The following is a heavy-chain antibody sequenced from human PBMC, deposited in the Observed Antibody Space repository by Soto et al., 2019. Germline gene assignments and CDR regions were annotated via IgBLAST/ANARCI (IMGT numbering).Heavy chain of an antibody. J-gene: IGHJ4*02. CDR2: IYYSGST. D-gene: IGHD2-21*02. Sequence: SETLSLTCTVSGGSISSYYWSWIRQPPGKGLEWIGYIYYSGSTNYNPSLKSRVTISVDTSKNQFSLKLSSVTAADTAVYYCAREQGVVTFAYGAQGTLVTVSS. CDR3: AREQGVVTFAY. V-gene: IGHV4-59*01. CDR1: GGSISSYY.